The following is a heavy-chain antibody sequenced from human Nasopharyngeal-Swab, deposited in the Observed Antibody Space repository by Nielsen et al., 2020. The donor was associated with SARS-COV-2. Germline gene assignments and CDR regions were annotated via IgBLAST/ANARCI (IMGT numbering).Heavy chain of an antibody. CDR3: AREGCSSTSCYFFDY. D-gene: IGHD2-2*01. Sequence: GGSLSLSCAASGFTFSDYYMSWIRQAPGKGLEWVSYISSSSSYTNYADSVKGRFTISRDNAKNSLYLQMNSLRAEDTAVYYCAREGCSSTSCYFFDYWGQGTLVTVSS. CDR1: GFTFSDYY. J-gene: IGHJ4*02. CDR2: ISSSSSYT. V-gene: IGHV3-11*06.